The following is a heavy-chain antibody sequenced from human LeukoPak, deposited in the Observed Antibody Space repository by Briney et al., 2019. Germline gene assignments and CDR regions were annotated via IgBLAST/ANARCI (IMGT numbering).Heavy chain of an antibody. J-gene: IGHJ4*02. CDR2: IYSGGSA. V-gene: IGHV3-66*01. D-gene: IGHD3-3*01. CDR1: GFTVSSNY. CDR3: ARGLRTMYYFDY. Sequence: PGGSLRLSCAASGFTVSSNYVSWVRQAPGKGLEWVSVIYSGGSAYYADSVKGRFTITRDNSKNTVYLQMNSLRAEDTAVYYWARGLRTMYYFDYWGQGTLVTVSS.